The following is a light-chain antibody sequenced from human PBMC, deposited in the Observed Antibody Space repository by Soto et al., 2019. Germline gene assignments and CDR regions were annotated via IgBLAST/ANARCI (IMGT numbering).Light chain of an antibody. CDR3: EQYEKWPPT. Sequence: EIVMTQSPATLSVSPGERATVSCRASESIRNSLAWYQQKQGQAPRLLIYAASTRATGIPARFSGSGSGTDFTLTVNSLQSEDIAVYYCEQYEKWPPTFGHGTKVEIK. CDR1: ESIRNS. J-gene: IGKJ1*01. CDR2: AAS. V-gene: IGKV3-15*01.